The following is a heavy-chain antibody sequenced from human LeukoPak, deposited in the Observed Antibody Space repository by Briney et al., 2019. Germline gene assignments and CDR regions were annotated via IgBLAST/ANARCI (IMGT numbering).Heavy chain of an antibody. CDR1: GGSISSGGYS. D-gene: IGHD3-3*01. CDR2: INHSGST. J-gene: IGHJ4*02. Sequence: SETLSLTCAVSGGSISSGGYSWSWIRQPPGKGLEWIGEINHSGSTNYNPSLKSRVTISVDTSKNQFSLKLSSVTAADTAVYYCARGPEIFDSSVGSRIRKPYERYMSYYFDYWGQGTLVTVSS. CDR3: ARGPEIFDSSVGSRIRKPYERYMSYYFDY. V-gene: IGHV4-34*01.